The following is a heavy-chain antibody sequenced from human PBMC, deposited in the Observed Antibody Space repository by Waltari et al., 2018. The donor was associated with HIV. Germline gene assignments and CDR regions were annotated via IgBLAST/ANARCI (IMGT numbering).Heavy chain of an antibody. CDR1: GFRLSSYE. CDR2: ISNSGRPS. D-gene: IGHD2-21*01. V-gene: IGHV3-48*03. J-gene: IGHJ4*02. CDR3: ARGWCDS. Sequence: EVQLVESGGGLVQPGGSLRLSCAASGFRLSSYEMNWVRQAPGKGLEWISYISNSGRPSYYAGSVRGRFTISRDSDKNSLFLQMNSVRVEDTAVYYCARGWCDSWGQGTMVTVSS.